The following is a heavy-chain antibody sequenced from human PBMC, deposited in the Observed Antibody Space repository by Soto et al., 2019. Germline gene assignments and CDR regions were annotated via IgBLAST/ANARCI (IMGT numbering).Heavy chain of an antibody. CDR1: GGSISSSSYY. V-gene: IGHV4-39*07. J-gene: IGHJ4*02. CDR2: IFYSGST. Sequence: SETLSLTCTVSGGSISSSSYYWGWIRQPPGKGLEWIGSIFYSGSTYYNPSLKRRVTMSVDTSKNQFSLKLSSVTAADTAVYYCARLIAAAGSLDYWGQGTLVTVSS. CDR3: ARLIAAAGSLDY. D-gene: IGHD6-13*01.